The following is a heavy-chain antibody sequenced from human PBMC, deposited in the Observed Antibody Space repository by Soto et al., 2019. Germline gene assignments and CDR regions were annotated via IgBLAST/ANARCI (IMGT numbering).Heavy chain of an antibody. J-gene: IGHJ5*02. CDR1: GYTFTSYY. D-gene: IGHD3-3*01. V-gene: IGHV1-46*01. Sequence: ASVKVSCKASGYTFTSYYMHWVRQAPGQGLEWMGIINPSGGSTSYAQKFQGRVTMTRDTSTSTVYMELSSLRSEDTAAYYCARVPGYYDFWSGYSAWFDPWGQGTLVTVSS. CDR2: INPSGGST. CDR3: ARVPGYYDFWSGYSAWFDP.